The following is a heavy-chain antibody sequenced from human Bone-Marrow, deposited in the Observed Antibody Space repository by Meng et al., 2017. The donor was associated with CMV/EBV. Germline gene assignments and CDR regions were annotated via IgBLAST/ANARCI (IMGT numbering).Heavy chain of an antibody. CDR2: ISSSSSYI. D-gene: IGHD4-17*01. Sequence: GESLKISCAASGFTFSSYSMNWVRQAPGKGLEWVSSISSSSSYIYYADSVKRRFAISRDNAKNSLYLQMNSLRAEDTAVYYCARDFRFYGDYGYYYYGMDVWGQGTTVTVSS. CDR3: ARDFRFYGDYGYYYYGMDV. V-gene: IGHV3-21*01. J-gene: IGHJ6*02. CDR1: GFTFSSYS.